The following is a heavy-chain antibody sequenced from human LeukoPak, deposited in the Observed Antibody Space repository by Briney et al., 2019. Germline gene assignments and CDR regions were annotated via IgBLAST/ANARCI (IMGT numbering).Heavy chain of an antibody. D-gene: IGHD2-21*01. V-gene: IGHV1-24*01. J-gene: IGHJ4*02. Sequence: ASVKVSWKVSGYTLTELSMHWVRQAPGKGLEWMGGFDPEDGETIYAQKFQGRVTMTEDTSTDTAYMELSSLRSEDTAVYYCATGRTFPGDPPFGYWGQGTLVTVSS. CDR3: ATGRTFPGDPPFGY. CDR2: FDPEDGET. CDR1: GYTLTELS.